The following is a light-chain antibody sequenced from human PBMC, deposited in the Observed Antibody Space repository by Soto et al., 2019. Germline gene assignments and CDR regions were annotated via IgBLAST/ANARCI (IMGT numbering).Light chain of an antibody. Sequence: EIVMTQSPATLSVSPGERATLSCRASQSVRINLAWYQQKPGQAPRLLIYGASSSATGIPARFSGSGSGTDFTLTIRSLQSEDFAVYYCQQYNNWPPELTFGGGTKVEIK. CDR3: QQYNNWPPELT. J-gene: IGKJ4*01. CDR1: QSVRIN. V-gene: IGKV3-15*01. CDR2: GAS.